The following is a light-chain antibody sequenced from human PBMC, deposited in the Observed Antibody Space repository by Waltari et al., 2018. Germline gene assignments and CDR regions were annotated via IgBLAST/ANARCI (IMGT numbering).Light chain of an antibody. Sequence: QSVLTPPPSASGTPGQRFTIPCSGCHSNTASNPVNWYQQLPGTAPKLVMYSRNQRPSGVPDRFSGSKSGTSASLAISGLQSEDEADYYCATWNDNLNDYVFGTGTKVSVL. J-gene: IGLJ1*01. V-gene: IGLV1-44*01. CDR3: ATWNDNLNDYV. CDR1: HSNTASNP. CDR2: SRN.